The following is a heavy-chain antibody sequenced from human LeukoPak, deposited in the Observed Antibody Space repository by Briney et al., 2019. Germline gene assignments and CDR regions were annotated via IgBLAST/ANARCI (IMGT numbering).Heavy chain of an antibody. CDR3: ARVHYYDSSGYLGSGFDY. CDR1: GYSFTNYW. D-gene: IGHD3-22*01. Sequence: GESLKISCKGSGYSFTNYWIGWVRQMPGKGLEWVGIIYPGDSDTRYSPSFQGQVTISADKSISTAYLQWSSLKASDTAMYYCARVHYYDSSGYLGSGFDYWGQGTLVTVSS. J-gene: IGHJ4*02. CDR2: IYPGDSDT. V-gene: IGHV5-51*01.